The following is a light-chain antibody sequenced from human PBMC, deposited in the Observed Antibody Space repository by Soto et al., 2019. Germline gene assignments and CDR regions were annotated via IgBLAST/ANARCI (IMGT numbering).Light chain of an antibody. CDR1: ISNIGSNT. V-gene: IGLV1-44*01. Sequence: QCVLTLPLSAFGTPGQRFTISCSGSISNIGSNTVNLYQQLPGTAPKLLIHANNQRPSGVPDRFSGSKSGTSASLAISWLQSEEADYYCAAWDDSLNGYVFGTGTKVTVL. CDR3: AAWDDSLNGYV. CDR2: ANN. J-gene: IGLJ1*01.